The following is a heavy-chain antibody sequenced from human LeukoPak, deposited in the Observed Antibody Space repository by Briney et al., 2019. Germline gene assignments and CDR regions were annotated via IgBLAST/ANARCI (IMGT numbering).Heavy chain of an antibody. Sequence: SETLSLTCAVSGYSISSGYYWGWIRQPPGKGLEWFGSIYHSGSTYYNPSLKSRVTISVDTSKNQFSLKLSSVTAADTAVYYCARGRRTPANWGQGTLVTVSS. CDR1: GYSISSGYY. V-gene: IGHV4-38-2*01. CDR2: IYHSGST. D-gene: IGHD1-14*01. J-gene: IGHJ4*02. CDR3: ARGRRTPAN.